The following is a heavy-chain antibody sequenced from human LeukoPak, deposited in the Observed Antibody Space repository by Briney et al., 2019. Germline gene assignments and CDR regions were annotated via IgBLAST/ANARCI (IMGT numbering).Heavy chain of an antibody. D-gene: IGHD2-15*01. Sequence: GGSLRLSCAASGFTFSSYSMNWVRQAPGKGLEWVSSISSSSSYIYYADSVKGRFTISRDNAKNSLYLQMNSLGAEDTAVYYCARAGGYCSGGSCYYWFDPWGQGTLVTVSS. CDR2: ISSSSSYI. V-gene: IGHV3-21*01. J-gene: IGHJ5*02. CDR1: GFTFSSYS. CDR3: ARAGGYCSGGSCYYWFDP.